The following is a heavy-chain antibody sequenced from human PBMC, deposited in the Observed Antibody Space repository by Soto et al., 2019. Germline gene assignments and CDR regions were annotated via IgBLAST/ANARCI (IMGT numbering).Heavy chain of an antibody. V-gene: IGHV3-23*01. CDR2: ISGSGGST. D-gene: IGHD2-21*02. Sequence: GESLKISCAASGFTFSSYAMSWVRQAPGKGLEWVSAISGSGGSTYYADSVKGRFTISRDNSKNTLYLQMNSLRAEDTAVYYCAKEVTANDAFDIWGQGTMVTVSS. CDR3: AKEVTANDAFDI. J-gene: IGHJ3*02. CDR1: GFTFSSYA.